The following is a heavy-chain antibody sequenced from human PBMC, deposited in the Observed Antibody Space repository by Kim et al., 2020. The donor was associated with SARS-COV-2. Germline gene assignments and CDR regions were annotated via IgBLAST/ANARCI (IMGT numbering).Heavy chain of an antibody. CDR3: ARLRTRITMVRGRPYYFDY. CDR2: INHSGST. D-gene: IGHD3-10*01. CDR1: GGSFSGYY. V-gene: IGHV4-34*01. J-gene: IGHJ4*02. Sequence: SETLSLTCAVYGGSFSGYYWSWIRQPPGKGLEWIGEINHSGSTNYNPSPKSRVTISVDTSKNQFSLKLNSVTAADTAVYYCARLRTRITMVRGRPYYFDYGGQGTRVTVSS.